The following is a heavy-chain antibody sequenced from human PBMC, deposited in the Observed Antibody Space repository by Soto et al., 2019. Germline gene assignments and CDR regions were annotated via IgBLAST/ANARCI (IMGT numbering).Heavy chain of an antibody. Sequence: PGESLKISCKGSGYSFTSYWIGWVRQVPGKGLEWMGIIYPGDSDTRYSPSFQGQVTISADKSISTAYLQWSSLKASDTAMYYCARHPSTYGGNHYYYGMDVWGQGTTVTVSS. CDR3: ARHPSTYGGNHYYYGMDV. V-gene: IGHV5-51*01. CDR1: GYSFTSYW. D-gene: IGHD4-17*01. CDR2: IYPGDSDT. J-gene: IGHJ6*02.